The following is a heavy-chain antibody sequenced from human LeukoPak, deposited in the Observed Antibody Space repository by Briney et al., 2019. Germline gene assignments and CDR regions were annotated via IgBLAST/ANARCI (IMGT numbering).Heavy chain of an antibody. CDR2: ISWNSGSI. D-gene: IGHD3-22*01. V-gene: IGHV3-9*01. J-gene: IGHJ4*02. CDR3: AKGGQGDSSGYLDY. Sequence: GGSLRLSCAASGFTFSSYAMHWVRQAPGKGLEWVSGISWNSGSIGYADSVKGRFTISRDNAKNSLYLQMNSLRAEDTALYYCAKGGQGDSSGYLDYWGQGTLVTVSS. CDR1: GFTFSSYA.